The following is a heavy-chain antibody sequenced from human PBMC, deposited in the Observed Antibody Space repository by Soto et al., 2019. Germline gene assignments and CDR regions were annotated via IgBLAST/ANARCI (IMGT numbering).Heavy chain of an antibody. V-gene: IGHV4-30-2*01. CDR3: ARVYSRDQVYFDY. J-gene: IGHJ4*02. CDR1: GGSISSGGYS. Sequence: SETLSLTCAVSGGSISSGGYSWSWIRQPPGKGLEWIGYIYHSGSTYYNPSLKSRVTISVDRSKNQFSLKLSSVTAADTAVYYCARVYSRDQVYFDYWGQGTLVTVSS. D-gene: IGHD2-15*01. CDR2: IYHSGST.